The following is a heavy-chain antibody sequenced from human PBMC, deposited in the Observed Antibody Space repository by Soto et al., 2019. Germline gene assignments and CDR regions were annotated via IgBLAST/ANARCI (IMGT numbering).Heavy chain of an antibody. CDR3: AKDLNVPYYFDY. J-gene: IGHJ4*02. V-gene: IGHV3-23*01. Sequence: GGSLRLSCAAPGFTFSSYAMSWVRQAPGKGLEWVSAISGSGGSTYYADSVKGRFTISRDNSKNTLYLQMNSLRAEDTAVYYCAKDLNVPYYFDYWGQGTLVTVSS. CDR2: ISGSGGST. CDR1: GFTFSSYA.